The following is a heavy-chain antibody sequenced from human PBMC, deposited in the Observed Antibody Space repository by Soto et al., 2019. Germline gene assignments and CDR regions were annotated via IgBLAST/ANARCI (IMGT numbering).Heavy chain of an antibody. V-gene: IGHV4-59*01. D-gene: IGHD3-3*01. J-gene: IGHJ5*02. CDR2: IYYSGST. CDR3: ARVSNYDFWSGFFDDWFDP. Sequence: SETLSLTCTVSGGSISSYYWSWIRQPPGKGLEWIGYIYYSGSTNYNPSLKSRVTISVDTSKNQFSLKLSSVTAADTAVYYCARVSNYDFWSGFFDDWFDPWGQGTLVTVSS. CDR1: GGSISSYY.